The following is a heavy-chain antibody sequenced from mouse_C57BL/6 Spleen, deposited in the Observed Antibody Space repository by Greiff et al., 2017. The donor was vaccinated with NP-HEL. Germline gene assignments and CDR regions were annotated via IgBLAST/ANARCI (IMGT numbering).Heavy chain of an antibody. V-gene: IGHV1-15*01. Sequence: QVQLQQSGAELVRPGASVTLSCKASGYTFTDYEMHWVKQTPVHGLEWIGAIDPETGGTAYNQKFKGKAILTADKSSSTAYMELRSLTSEDSAVYYCTSPKIDGFAYWGQGTLVTVSA. CDR2: IDPETGGT. D-gene: IGHD2-3*01. CDR3: TSPKIDGFAY. J-gene: IGHJ3*01. CDR1: GYTFTDYE.